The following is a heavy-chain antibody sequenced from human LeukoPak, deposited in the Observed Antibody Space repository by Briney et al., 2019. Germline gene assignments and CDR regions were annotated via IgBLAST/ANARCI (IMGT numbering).Heavy chain of an antibody. CDR3: ASTTLRPFDY. D-gene: IGHD1-14*01. CDR1: GGSFSGYY. J-gene: IGHJ4*02. CDR2: INHSGST. Sequence: SETLSLTCAVYGGSFSGYYWSWIRQPPGKGLEWIGEINHSGSTNYNPSLKSRVTISVDTSKNQFSLKLSSVTAADTAVYYCASTTLRPFDYWGQGTLVTVSS. V-gene: IGHV4-34*01.